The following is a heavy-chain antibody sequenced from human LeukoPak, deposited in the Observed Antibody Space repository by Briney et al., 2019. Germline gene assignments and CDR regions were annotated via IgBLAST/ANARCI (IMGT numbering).Heavy chain of an antibody. CDR2: IYHSGST. CDR3: AGSSSWYPATFDY. V-gene: IGHV4-59*08. Sequence: SETLSLTCTVSGGSISSHYWSWIRQSPETGLEYIGYIYHSGSTNYNPSLKSRVTISVDTSKNQVSLKVSSVTAADTAVYYCAGSSSWYPATFDYWGLGTLVTVSS. CDR1: GGSISSHY. D-gene: IGHD6-13*01. J-gene: IGHJ4*01.